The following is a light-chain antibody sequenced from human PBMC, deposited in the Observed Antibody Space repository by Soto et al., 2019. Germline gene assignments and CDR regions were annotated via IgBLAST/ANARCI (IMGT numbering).Light chain of an antibody. V-gene: IGKV3-15*01. CDR2: AAS. J-gene: IGKJ1*01. CDR1: QSVFSN. Sequence: EIVMTQSPAALSVSPGERAILSCRASQSVFSNLALYQQKPGRAPSLLIYAASTRATGIPARFSGSGSGTEFTLTISSLQSEDFAVYYCQQYNNWPRTFGQGTKVDIK. CDR3: QQYNNWPRT.